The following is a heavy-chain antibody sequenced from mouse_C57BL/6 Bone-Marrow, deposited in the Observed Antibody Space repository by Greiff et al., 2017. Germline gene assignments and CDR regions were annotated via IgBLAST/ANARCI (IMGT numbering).Heavy chain of an antibody. Sequence: VQLQQSGAELVKPGASVKLSCKASGYTFTEYTIHWVKQRSGQGLEWIGWFYPGSGSIKYNEKFKDKATLTADKSSSTVYMELSRLTSEDSAVYFCARHGFLYYSNYEREMDYWGQGTSGTVSS. CDR2: FYPGSGSI. J-gene: IGHJ4*01. V-gene: IGHV1-62-2*01. CDR3: ARHGFLYYSNYEREMDY. CDR1: GYTFTEYT. D-gene: IGHD2-5*01.